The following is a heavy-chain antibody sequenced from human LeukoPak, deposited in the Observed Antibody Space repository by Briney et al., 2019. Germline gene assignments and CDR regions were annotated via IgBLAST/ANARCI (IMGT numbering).Heavy chain of an antibody. CDR1: GSSVNSDQY. CDR2: VHQTGSP. J-gene: IGHJ3*02. D-gene: IGHD3-16*02. Sequence: PSETLSLTCDVSGSSVNSDQYWGWMRHSPGAGLEWIGSVHQTGSPYYNPSLGSRVSLSIASTKNSFSLRLTSVTAADTAVYYCAMLRLGELSLLANAYDIWGQGTMVIVSS. CDR3: AMLRLGELSLLANAYDI. V-gene: IGHV4-38-2*01.